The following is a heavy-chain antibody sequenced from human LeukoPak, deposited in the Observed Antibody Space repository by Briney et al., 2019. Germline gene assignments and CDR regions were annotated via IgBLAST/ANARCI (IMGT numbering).Heavy chain of an antibody. CDR1: GFXVSNNY. J-gene: IGHJ6*02. CDR2: IYFAGSA. CDR3: AGSLGYSSDSYYYGMDV. D-gene: IGHD5-12*01. V-gene: IGHV3-66*01. Sequence: PGGSLRLSCAASGFXVSNNYITWVRQAPGKGLEWVSVIYFAGSAYYADSVKGRFTISRDDSKNTVYLQMDILSADDTAVYYCAGSLGYSSDSYYYGMDVWGQGTTVIVS.